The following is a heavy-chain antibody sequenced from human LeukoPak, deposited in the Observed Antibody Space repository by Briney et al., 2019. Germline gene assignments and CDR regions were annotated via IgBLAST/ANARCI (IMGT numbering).Heavy chain of an antibody. CDR3: AREMLGSSWLRYYYYGIDV. V-gene: IGHV3-11*06. CDR2: ISSSSSYT. J-gene: IGHJ6*04. CDR1: GFTFSDYY. Sequence: GGSLRLACAASGFTFSDYYMSWIRQAPGKGLEWVSYISSSSSYTNYADSVKGRFTISRDNAKNSLYLQMNSLRAEDTAVYYCAREMLGSSWLRYYYYGIDVWGKGTTVTVSS. D-gene: IGHD6-13*01.